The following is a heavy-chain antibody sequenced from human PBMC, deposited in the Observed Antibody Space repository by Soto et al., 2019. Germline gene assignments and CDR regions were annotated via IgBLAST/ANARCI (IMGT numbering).Heavy chain of an antibody. CDR3: ARDPRGELVFDY. CDR1: GYTFTSYA. V-gene: IGHV1-3*01. J-gene: IGHJ4*02. Sequence: ASVKVSCKASGYTFTSYAMHWVRQAPGQRLEWMGWINAGNGNTKYSQKFQGRVTITRDTSASTAYTELSSLRSEDTAVYYCARDPRGELVFDYWGQGTLVTVSS. D-gene: IGHD1-26*01. CDR2: INAGNGNT.